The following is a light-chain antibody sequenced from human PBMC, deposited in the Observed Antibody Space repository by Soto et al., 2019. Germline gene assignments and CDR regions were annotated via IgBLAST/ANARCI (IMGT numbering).Light chain of an antibody. J-gene: IGLJ1*01. CDR1: SSDVGGYNY. Sequence: QSALTQPPSASASPGQSVAISCTGTSSDVGGYNYVSWYQQHPGKAPKLMIYEVNKRPSGVPDRFSGSKSGNTASLTVSGLQAEDEADYYCSSYAGSSNVFGTGTQLTVL. CDR3: SSYAGSSNV. CDR2: EVN. V-gene: IGLV2-8*01.